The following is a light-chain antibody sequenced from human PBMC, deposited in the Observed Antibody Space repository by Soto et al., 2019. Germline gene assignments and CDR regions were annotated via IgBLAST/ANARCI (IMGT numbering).Light chain of an antibody. CDR1: QSISMY. J-gene: IGKJ2*01. V-gene: IGKV1-39*01. Sequence: DIQMTQSPSSLSASVGDRVTITCRASQSISMYLNWYQQKPGKAPKLLIYAASSLQSGVPSRFSGSGSGTDFTLTISSLQPEDFATYYCQQSYSNPQTFGQGTKLEIK. CDR3: QQSYSNPQT. CDR2: AAS.